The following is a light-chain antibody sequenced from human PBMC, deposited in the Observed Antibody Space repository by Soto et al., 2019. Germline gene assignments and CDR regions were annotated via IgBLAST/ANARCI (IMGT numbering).Light chain of an antibody. Sequence: EIVMTQSPATLSVSPGERATLSWGASQSVSSNLAWYQQKPGQAPRLLIYDASNRATGIPARFSGSGSGTDFTLTISSLETEDFAVYYCQQRFKWQVTFGQGTRLEIK. CDR3: QQRFKWQVT. V-gene: IGKV3D-11*02. J-gene: IGKJ5*01. CDR1: QSVSSN. CDR2: DAS.